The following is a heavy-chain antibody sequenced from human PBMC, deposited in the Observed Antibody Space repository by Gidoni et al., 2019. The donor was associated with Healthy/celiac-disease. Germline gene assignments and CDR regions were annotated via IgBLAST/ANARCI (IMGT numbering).Heavy chain of an antibody. V-gene: IGHV1-2*06. J-gene: IGHJ4*02. Sequence: QVQLVQSGAEVKKPGAAVKVACKASGYTFTVYYMHWVRQAPGQALECTRLINPNSGGTNYAQKFQGRVTMTRDTSISTAYMELSRLRSDDTAVYYCARGIVAPDYWGQGTLVTVSS. D-gene: IGHD1-26*01. CDR2: INPNSGGT. CDR3: ARGIVAPDY. CDR1: GYTFTVYY.